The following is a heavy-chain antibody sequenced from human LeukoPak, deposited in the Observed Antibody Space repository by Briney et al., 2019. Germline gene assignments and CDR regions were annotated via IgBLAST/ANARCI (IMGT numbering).Heavy chain of an antibody. V-gene: IGHV4-59*01. J-gene: IGHJ4*02. CDR1: GGPISSYY. D-gene: IGHD2-2*01. Sequence: PSETLSLTCTVSGGPISSYYWSWIRQPPGKGLEWIGYIYYSGSTNYNPSLKSRVTISVDTSKNQFSLKLSSVTAADTAVYYCARVGIVVVPAAIPHFDYWGQGTLVTVSS. CDR3: ARVGIVVVPAAIPHFDY. CDR2: IYYSGST.